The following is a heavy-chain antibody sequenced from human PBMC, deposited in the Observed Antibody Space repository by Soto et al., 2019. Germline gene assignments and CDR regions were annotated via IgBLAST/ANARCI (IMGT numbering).Heavy chain of an antibody. CDR3: ARRYGMAWDY. D-gene: IGHD2-8*01. V-gene: IGHV4-59*08. CDR1: GGSISSYH. J-gene: IGHJ4*02. CDR2: IYYSGST. Sequence: QVQLQESGPGLVKPSETLSLTCTVSGGSISSYHWSWIRQPPGKGLEWIGYIYYSGSTNYNPSLKSRVTISVDTSKNQFSLKLSSVTAADTAVYYCARRYGMAWDYWGQGTLVTVSS.